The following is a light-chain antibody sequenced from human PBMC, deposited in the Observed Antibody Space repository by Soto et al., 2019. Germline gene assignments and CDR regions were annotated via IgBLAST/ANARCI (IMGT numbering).Light chain of an antibody. Sequence: EVVLTQSPATLSLSPGERATLSCRASQSIANYLAWYQQKPGQAPRLLIYGASNRATGIPARFSGSGSGTDFTLTISNLEPEDFAVYYCQQYGSSITFGQGTRLEI. CDR1: QSIANY. V-gene: IGKV3-11*01. CDR3: QQYGSSIT. CDR2: GAS. J-gene: IGKJ5*01.